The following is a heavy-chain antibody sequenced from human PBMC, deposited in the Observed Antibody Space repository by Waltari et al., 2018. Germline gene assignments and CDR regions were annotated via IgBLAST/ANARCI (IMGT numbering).Heavy chain of an antibody. J-gene: IGHJ6*03. V-gene: IGHV3-21*06. CDR3: ASHPEDFYYYMDI. CDR2: IGSSSTYT. CDR1: GFNVNAYT. Sequence: EVQLVESGGGLVKPGGSLSLSCAAPGFNVNAYTMNWVRQTPGKGLEWVSSIGSSSTYTYYADSVKGRFTISRDNAAHSLYLEMNGLRPEDTGVYYCASHPEDFYYYMDIWGKGTTVTVSS.